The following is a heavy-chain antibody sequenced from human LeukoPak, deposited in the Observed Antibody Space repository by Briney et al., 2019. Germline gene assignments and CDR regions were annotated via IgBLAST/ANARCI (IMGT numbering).Heavy chain of an antibody. CDR3: ARHRYSYGSYYYYYYMDV. CDR1: GYSFTSYW. D-gene: IGHD5-18*01. J-gene: IGHJ6*03. CDR2: IYPGDSDT. V-gene: IGHV5-51*01. Sequence: GESLKISCKGSGYSFTSYWIGWVRQMPGKGLEWMGIIYPGDSDTRYSPSFQGQVIISADKSISTAYLQWSSLKASDTAMYYCARHRYSYGSYYYYYYMDVWGKGTTVTVSS.